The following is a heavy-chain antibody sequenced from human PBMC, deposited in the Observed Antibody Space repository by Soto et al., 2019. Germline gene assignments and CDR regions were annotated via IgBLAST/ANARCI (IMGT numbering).Heavy chain of an antibody. J-gene: IGHJ4*02. V-gene: IGHV3-33*01. CDR2: IWYDGSDK. CDR1: GFTFSSYG. D-gene: IGHD6-19*01. CDR3: ARDPTKYSSGWYYFDY. Sequence: VGSLRLSCAASGFTFSSYGMHWVRQAPGKGLEWVAVIWYDGSDKYYADSVKGRFTISRDNSKNTLYLQMNSLRAEDTAVYYCARDPTKYSSGWYYFDYWGQGTLVTVSS.